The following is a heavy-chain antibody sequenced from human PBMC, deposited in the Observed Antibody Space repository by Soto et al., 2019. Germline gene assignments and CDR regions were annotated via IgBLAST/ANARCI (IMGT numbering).Heavy chain of an antibody. CDR2: ISGGGSYI. D-gene: IGHD2-2*01. Sequence: LRLSCSASGFTFSDENMIWVRQVPGKVLEWVSGISGGGSYIFYADSVQGRFSISRDNAKNSLFLEMNSLRVEDTAVYYCARDSDCHSTSCFFPPHVWGQGTTVTVSS. J-gene: IGHJ6*02. V-gene: IGHV3-21*06. CDR1: GFTFSDEN. CDR3: ARDSDCHSTSCFFPPHV.